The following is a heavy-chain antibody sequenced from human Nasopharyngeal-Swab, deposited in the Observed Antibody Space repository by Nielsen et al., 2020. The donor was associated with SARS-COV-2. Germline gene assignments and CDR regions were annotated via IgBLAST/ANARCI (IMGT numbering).Heavy chain of an antibody. CDR3: VSAGSIEY. CDR2: IWYDGSKK. D-gene: IGHD3-10*01. J-gene: IGHJ4*02. Sequence: GESLKISCAASGFTFKNFGMHWIRQAPGKGLEWVSVIWYDGSKKFYAESVKGRFSISRDDSKNTVYLQMSSLRVEDTAVYYCVSAGSIEYWGPGTLVTVSA. CDR1: GFTFKNFG. V-gene: IGHV3-33*03.